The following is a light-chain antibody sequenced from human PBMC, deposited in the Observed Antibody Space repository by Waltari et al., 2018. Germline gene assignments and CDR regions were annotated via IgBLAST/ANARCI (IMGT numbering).Light chain of an antibody. J-gene: IGKJ2*01. CDR1: QSLNIY. CDR3: QQRSNWPSYA. CDR2: DSS. V-gene: IGKV3-11*01. Sequence: EIVFTQSPHTLSLSPGERATLSCSASQSLNIYVAWYQQKPGQAPRLLIFDSSNRPPGIPARFSGSGSGTDFTLTISSLEPEDFAVYSCQQRSNWPSYAFGPGTKLEIK.